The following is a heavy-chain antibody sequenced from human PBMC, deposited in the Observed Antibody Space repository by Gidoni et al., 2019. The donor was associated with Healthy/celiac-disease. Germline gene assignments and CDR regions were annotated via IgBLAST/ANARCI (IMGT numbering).Heavy chain of an antibody. J-gene: IGHJ5*02. CDR3: ARGTRIAARQGLSWFDP. V-gene: IGHV7-4-1*02. Sequence: QVQLVQSGSEFKKPGASVKVSCKASGYTFTSYAMNWVRQAPGQGLEWMGWINTNTGNPTYAQGFTGRFVFSLDTSVSTAYLQISSLKAEDTAVYYCARGTRIAARQGLSWFDPWGQGTLVTVSS. CDR2: INTNTGNP. D-gene: IGHD6-6*01. CDR1: GYTFTSYA.